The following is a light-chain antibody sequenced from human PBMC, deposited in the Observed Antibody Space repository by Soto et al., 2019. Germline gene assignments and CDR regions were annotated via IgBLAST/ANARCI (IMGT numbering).Light chain of an antibody. V-gene: IGKV3-15*01. Sequence: EVVMTQSPVTLSVSPGERATLSCRASQSGGGDLAGYQQTPGQTHRLLIYGPLTMATGVAARFSGAGCGTEFTLTVDSLQSEDGAIYYFQQYNAWPRTFGQGTKLEI. J-gene: IGKJ2*01. CDR3: QQYNAWPRT. CDR1: QSGGGD. CDR2: GPL.